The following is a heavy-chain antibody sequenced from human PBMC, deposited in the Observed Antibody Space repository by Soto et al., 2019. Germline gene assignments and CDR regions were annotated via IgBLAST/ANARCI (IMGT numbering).Heavy chain of an antibody. CDR1: GFTLSGYA. V-gene: IGHV3-64*01. CDR2: ISSNGVGT. D-gene: IGHD6-6*01. J-gene: IGHJ6*03. Sequence: EVQLAESGGGLAQPGGSLRLSCAASGFTLSGYAMDWVRQALGKGLVYVSGISSNGVGTYYANSVQGRFTISRDNSKNTVDLQMGSLRPEDMAVYYCARRARPDFYYMDVWGKGTTVTVS. CDR3: ARRARPDFYYMDV.